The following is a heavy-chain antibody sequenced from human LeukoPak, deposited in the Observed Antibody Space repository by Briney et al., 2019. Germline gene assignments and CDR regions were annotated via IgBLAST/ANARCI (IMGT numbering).Heavy chain of an antibody. CDR3: SHVAGAPWRLGS. CDR2: IVSKGSGGTV. Sequence: TPGGSLRLSCAVSGLTFRDAWMGWVRQAPGRGLEWVGRIVSKGSGGTVDYAAPVKGRFTISRGDSQNMLFLQMSGLKTEDTGVYYCSHVAGAPWRLGSWGQGTLVTVSS. CDR1: GLTFRDAW. V-gene: IGHV3-15*04. D-gene: IGHD6-19*01. J-gene: IGHJ5*02.